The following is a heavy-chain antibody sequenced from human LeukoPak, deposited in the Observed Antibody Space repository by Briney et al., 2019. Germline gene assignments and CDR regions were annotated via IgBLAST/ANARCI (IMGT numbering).Heavy chain of an antibody. CDR2: ISYDGSDK. Sequence: GGSLRLSCAATGFNFADYAVSWVRQAPGKGLDWVTFISYDGSDKYYADSVKGRFTISRDNSKNTLSLQMNSLRDDDTAVYYCARDASGWSFDHWGQGTPVTVSS. CDR3: ARDASGWSFDH. D-gene: IGHD6-19*01. CDR1: GFNFADYA. V-gene: IGHV3-30*03. J-gene: IGHJ4*02.